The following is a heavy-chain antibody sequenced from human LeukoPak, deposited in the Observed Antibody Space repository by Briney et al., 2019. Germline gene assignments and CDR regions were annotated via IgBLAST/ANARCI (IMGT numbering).Heavy chain of an antibody. J-gene: IGHJ6*02. V-gene: IGHV4-59*08. CDR1: GGSITSDY. Sequence: SETLSLTCTVSGGSITSDYWSWIRQPPGKGLEWIGYIYYSGNTNYNPSLKSRVTISVDTSKNQYSLKLSSVTAADTAVYYCARLEWFRSYYYYGMDVWGQGTTVTVSS. D-gene: IGHD3-3*01. CDR3: ARLEWFRSYYYYGMDV. CDR2: IYYSGNT.